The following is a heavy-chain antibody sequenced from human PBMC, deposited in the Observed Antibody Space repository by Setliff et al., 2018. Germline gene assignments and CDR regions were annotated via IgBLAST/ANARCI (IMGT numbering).Heavy chain of an antibody. V-gene: IGHV1-2*02. D-gene: IGHD6-13*01. CDR2: INPDTGYS. CDR1: GYTFTGPY. CDR3: ATQTAAYYLDY. Sequence: ASVKVSCKASGYTFTGPYMHWVRQAPGQGLEWMGWINPDTGYSKYAQKFQGRVTLTRDTSLTTAYMELRSLTSDDTAVYYCATQTAAYYLDYWGQGALVTVSS. J-gene: IGHJ4*02.